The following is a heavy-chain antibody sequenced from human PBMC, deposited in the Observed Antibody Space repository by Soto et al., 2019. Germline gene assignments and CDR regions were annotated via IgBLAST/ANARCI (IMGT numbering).Heavy chain of an antibody. J-gene: IGHJ2*01. CDR2: ISGSGGST. D-gene: IGHD5-12*01. CDR1: GFTFSSYA. CDR3: AKSVHSGYEAAVGYFDL. V-gene: IGHV3-23*01. Sequence: EVQLLESGGGLVQPGGSLRLSCAASGFTFSSYAMSWVRQAPGKGLEWVSAISGSGGSTYYADSVKGRFTISRDNSKNTLYLQMYSLRAEDTAVYYCAKSVHSGYEAAVGYFDLWGRGTLVTVSS.